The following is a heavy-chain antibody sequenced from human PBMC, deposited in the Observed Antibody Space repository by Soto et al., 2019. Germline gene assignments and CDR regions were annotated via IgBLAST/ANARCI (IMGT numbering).Heavy chain of an antibody. Sequence: PSETLSLTCTVSGDSISAYSWSWVRQPPGKALEWIGNIHYNGNTKYNPSLKSRVSMSVDTSKNQFSLRLISVTAADTAKYFCAREGNLGRWLQPLDFWGQGTLVTSPQ. J-gene: IGHJ4*02. CDR1: GDSISAYS. CDR2: IHYNGNT. D-gene: IGHD5-12*01. CDR3: AREGNLGRWLQPLDF. V-gene: IGHV4-59*01.